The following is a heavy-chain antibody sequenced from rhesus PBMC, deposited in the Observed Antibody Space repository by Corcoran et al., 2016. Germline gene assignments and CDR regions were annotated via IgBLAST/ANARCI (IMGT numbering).Heavy chain of an antibody. CDR1: GGSISIYW. Sequence: QLPLQESGPGLVKPSETLTLPCAGSGGSISIYWWSWVRQPPGKGLEWIGRISGRGGSTSYNPSLKSRVTISTDTAKNQFSLKLISVTAADTAVYYCARPRGYSGYSPFDYWGQGVLVTVSS. J-gene: IGHJ4*01. D-gene: IGHD5-30*01. CDR2: ISGRGGST. CDR3: ARPRGYSGYSPFDY. V-gene: IGHV4-173*01.